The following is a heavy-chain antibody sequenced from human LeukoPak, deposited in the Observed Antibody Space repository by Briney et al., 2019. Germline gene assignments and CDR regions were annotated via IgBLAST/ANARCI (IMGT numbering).Heavy chain of an antibody. J-gene: IGHJ6*03. CDR3: ARCSARLYYDILTGYPHYYVDV. CDR2: ISAYNGNT. CDR1: GYTFTSYG. D-gene: IGHD3-9*01. Sequence: GASVKVSCKASGYTFTSYGISWVRQAPGQGLEWMGWISAYNGNTNYAQKLQGRVTMTTDTSTSTAYMELRSLRSDDTAVYYCARCSARLYYDILTGYPHYYVDVWGKGTTVTISS. V-gene: IGHV1-18*01.